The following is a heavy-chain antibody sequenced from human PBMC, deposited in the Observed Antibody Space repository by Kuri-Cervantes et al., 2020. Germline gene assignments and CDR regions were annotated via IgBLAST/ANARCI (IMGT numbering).Heavy chain of an antibody. V-gene: IGHV1-2*04. D-gene: IGHD3-10*01. CDR3: ARGPTSRGQPLGTHYYYYYMDV. CDR2: INPNSDGT. J-gene: IGHJ6*03. CDR1: GYTFTGYY. Sequence: ASVKVSCKASGYTFTGYYIHWVRQAPGQGLEWMGWINPNSDGTNYAQKFQGWVTMTRDTSISTAYMELSRLRSDDTAVYYCARGPTSRGQPLGTHYYYYYMDVWGKGTTVTVSS.